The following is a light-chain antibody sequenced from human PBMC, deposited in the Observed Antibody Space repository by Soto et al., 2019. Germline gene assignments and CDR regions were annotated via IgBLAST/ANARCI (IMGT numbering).Light chain of an antibody. J-gene: IGKJ5*01. CDR2: AAS. V-gene: IGKV1-9*01. CDR1: QGISSY. Sequence: DIQMTQSPSTLSASVGDRVIITCRASQGISSYLAWYQEKPGKAPKLLIYAASTLQSGVPSRFSGSGSGTEFTLTISSLQPEDFATYYCQQLNSYPITFGQGTRLEIK. CDR3: QQLNSYPIT.